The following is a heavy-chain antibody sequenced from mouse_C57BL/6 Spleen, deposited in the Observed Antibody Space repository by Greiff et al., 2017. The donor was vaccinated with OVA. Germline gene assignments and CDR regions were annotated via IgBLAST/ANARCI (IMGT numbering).Heavy chain of an antibody. V-gene: IGHV1-12*01. CDR3: ARSPFYYYGSSYLYAMDY. CDR1: GYTFTSYN. J-gene: IGHJ4*01. CDR2: IYPGNGDT. Sequence: QVQLQQSGAELVRPGASVKMSCKASGYTFTSYNMHWVKQTPRQGLEWIGAIYPGNGDTSYNQKFKGKATLTVDKSSSTAYMQLSSLTSEDSAVYFCARSPFYYYGSSYLYAMDYWGQGTSVTVSS. D-gene: IGHD1-1*01.